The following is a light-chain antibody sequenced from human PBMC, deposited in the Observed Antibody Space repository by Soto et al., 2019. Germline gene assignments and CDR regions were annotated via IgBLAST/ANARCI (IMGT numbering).Light chain of an antibody. Sequence: DIQMTQSPSAMSASVGDRVTITCRASQDISTYLTWFQQKAGTVPKLLIYAASSLQNGVPSRFSGSGSGTEFTLTITSLQPEDFATYYCLQHKTYPYTLGQGTKL. CDR3: LQHKTYPYT. CDR1: QDISTY. J-gene: IGKJ2*01. V-gene: IGKV1-17*03. CDR2: AAS.